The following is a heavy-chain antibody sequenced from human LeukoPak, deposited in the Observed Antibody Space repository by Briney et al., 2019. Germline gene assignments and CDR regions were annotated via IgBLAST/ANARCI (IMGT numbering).Heavy chain of an antibody. D-gene: IGHD3-22*01. CDR2: MSYDGNNK. CDR1: GFNFSSYG. CDR3: AKDRDYYDNSGYYYASTFDY. Sequence: GGSLRLSCAASGFNFSSYGIHWVRQAPGKGLEWVAVMSYDGNNKYYAASVKGRFTISRDNSKNRLYLQMHSLRAEDTAVYYCAKDRDYYDNSGYYYASTFDYWGQGALVTVSS. J-gene: IGHJ4*02. V-gene: IGHV3-30*18.